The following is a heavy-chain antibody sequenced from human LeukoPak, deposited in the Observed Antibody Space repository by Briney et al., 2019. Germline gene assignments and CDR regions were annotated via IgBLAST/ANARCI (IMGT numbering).Heavy chain of an antibody. J-gene: IGHJ4*02. Sequence: PGGSLRLSCAASGFTFSSYTMSWVRQAPGKGLEWVSAISGSGGSTYYADSVKGRFTISRDNSKNTLYLQMNSLRAEDTAVYYCAKDMSGGDCPDYWGQGTLVTVSS. V-gene: IGHV3-23*01. D-gene: IGHD2-21*02. CDR2: ISGSGGST. CDR1: GFTFSSYT. CDR3: AKDMSGGDCPDY.